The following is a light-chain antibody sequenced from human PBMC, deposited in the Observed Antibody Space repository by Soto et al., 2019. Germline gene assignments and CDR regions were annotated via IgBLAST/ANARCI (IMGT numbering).Light chain of an antibody. CDR3: QQRSNWPRT. CDR1: QSISSK. V-gene: IGKV3-15*01. J-gene: IGKJ1*01. CDR2: GAS. Sequence: EIVMTQSPATLSVSPGERATLSCRASQSISSKLAWYQQKPGQAPRLLIYGASTRATGIPVRFSGSGSGTEFTLTITSLQSEDFAVYYCQQRSNWPRTFGQGTKVDIK.